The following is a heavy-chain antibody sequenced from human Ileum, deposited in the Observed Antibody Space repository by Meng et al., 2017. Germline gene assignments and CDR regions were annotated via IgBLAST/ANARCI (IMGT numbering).Heavy chain of an antibody. CDR3: TNDRLNH. D-gene: IGHD1-1*01. V-gene: IGHV3-74*03. CDR1: GFSFTDHW. CDR2: IDPDGSDP. J-gene: IGHJ1*01. Sequence: EVQLVWPGGGLAPPGGSLRLSCTASGFSFTDHWMHWVRQGPGKGPVWVSRIDPDGSDPTYADSVKGRFSISRDNAKNTVYLQMNSLRAEDSALYYCTNDRLNHWGQGALVTVSS.